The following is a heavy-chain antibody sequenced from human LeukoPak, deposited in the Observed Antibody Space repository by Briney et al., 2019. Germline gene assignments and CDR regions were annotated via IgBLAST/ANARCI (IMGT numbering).Heavy chain of an antibody. V-gene: IGHV3-11*04. CDR3: ARDYGYDFWSGYYVSYYYYMDV. CDR2: ISSSGSTI. J-gene: IGHJ6*03. CDR1: GFTFSDYY. D-gene: IGHD3-3*01. Sequence: GGSLRLSCAASGFTFSDYYMSWIRQAPGKGLEWVSYISSSGSTIYYADSVKGRFTISRDNAKNSLYLQMNSLRAEDTAVYYCARDYGYDFWSGYYVSYYYYMDVWGKGTTVTVSS.